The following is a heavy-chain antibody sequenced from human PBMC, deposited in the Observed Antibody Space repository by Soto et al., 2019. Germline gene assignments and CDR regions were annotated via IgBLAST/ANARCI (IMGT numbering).Heavy chain of an antibody. J-gene: IGHJ4*02. CDR1: GDSMESYY. D-gene: IGHD4-17*01. CDR2: IYYRGST. CDR3: ALTSTTVTTV. Sequence: SSETLSLTCSVSGDSMESYYWSWIRQPPGKGLEWIGYIYYRGSTNYSPSLKSRLTITKDTSKNQVVLIMTNMDPVDTATYYCALTSTTVTTVWGQGTLVTVSS. V-gene: IGHV4-59*01.